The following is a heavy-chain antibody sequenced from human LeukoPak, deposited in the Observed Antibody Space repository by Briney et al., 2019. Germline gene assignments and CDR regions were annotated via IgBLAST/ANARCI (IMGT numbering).Heavy chain of an antibody. CDR1: GGSISSSSYY. Sequence: SETLSLTCTVSGGSISSSSYYWGWIRQPPGKGLEWIGSIYYSGSTYYNPSLKSRVTISVETSKNQFSLKLSSVTAADTAVYYCARHSISDIVVVPASYFDYWGQGTLVTVSS. V-gene: IGHV4-39*01. J-gene: IGHJ4*02. CDR3: ARHSISDIVVVPASYFDY. D-gene: IGHD2-2*01. CDR2: IYYSGST.